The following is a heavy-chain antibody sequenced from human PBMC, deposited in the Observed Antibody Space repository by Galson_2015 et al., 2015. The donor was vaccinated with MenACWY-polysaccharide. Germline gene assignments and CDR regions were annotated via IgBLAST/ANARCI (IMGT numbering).Heavy chain of an antibody. V-gene: IGHV3-23*01. CDR3: ASAEKSIAVAGTYYFYGIDV. J-gene: IGHJ6*02. D-gene: IGHD6-19*01. CDR1: GFTFSSYA. CDR2: ISGSGGST. Sequence: SLRLSCAASGFTFSSYAMSWVRQAPGKGLEWVSAISGSGGSTYYADSVKGRFTISRDNSKNTLYLQMNSLRAEDTAVYYCASAEKSIAVAGTYYFYGIDVSGQGTTVTVSS.